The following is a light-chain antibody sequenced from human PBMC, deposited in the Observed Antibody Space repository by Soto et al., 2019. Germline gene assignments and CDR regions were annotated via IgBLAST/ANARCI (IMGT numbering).Light chain of an antibody. CDR1: SSDVGGFNY. Sequence: QSALTQPASVSGSPGQSITISCTGTSSDVGGFNYVSWFQQHPDKAPKLMIYDVSNRPSGVSNRFSGSKSGNTASLTISGLQDEDEADYYCTSYTTTSTLYVFGTGTKVTVL. J-gene: IGLJ1*01. CDR3: TSYTTTSTLYV. V-gene: IGLV2-14*01. CDR2: DVS.